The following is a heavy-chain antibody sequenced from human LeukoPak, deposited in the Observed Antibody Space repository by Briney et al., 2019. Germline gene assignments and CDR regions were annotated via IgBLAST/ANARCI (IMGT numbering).Heavy chain of an antibody. CDR2: IRGDGADT. CDR3: ARDLILGSGSLDY. D-gene: IGHD3-10*01. CDR1: GFSISRHW. Sequence: SGGSLRLSCAASGFSISRHWMHWVRQAPGKGLVWVSRIRGDGADTGNADSVKGRFTISRDNAKNTLFLQMNSLRAEDTAVYYCARDLILGSGSLDYWGRGTLIAVSS. V-gene: IGHV3-74*01. J-gene: IGHJ4*02.